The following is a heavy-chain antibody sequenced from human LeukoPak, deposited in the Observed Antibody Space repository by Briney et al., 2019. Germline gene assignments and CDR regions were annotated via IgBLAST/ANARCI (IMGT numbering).Heavy chain of an antibody. V-gene: IGHV3-48*04. D-gene: IGHD2-8*01. J-gene: IGHJ4*02. CDR1: GFKFSSYS. CDR2: ISSSGSTI. CDR3: ARDMLSAGFDY. Sequence: GGSLRLSCAASGFKFSSYSMSWIRQAPGKGLEWVSYISSSGSTIYYADSVKGRSTISRDNAKNSLYLQMNSLRAEDTAVYYCARDMLSAGFDYWGQGTLVTVSS.